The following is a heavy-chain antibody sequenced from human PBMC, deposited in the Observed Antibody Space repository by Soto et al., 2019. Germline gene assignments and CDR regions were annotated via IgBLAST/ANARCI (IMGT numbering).Heavy chain of an antibody. Sequence: PVGSLRLSCAASGFTFSDYYMSWIRQAPGKGLEWVSYISSSGSTIYYADSVKGRFTISRDNAKNSLYLQMNSLRAEDTAVYYCARGATVVTPGAFDIWGQGTMVTVSS. V-gene: IGHV3-11*01. CDR3: ARGATVVTPGAFDI. CDR2: ISSSGSTI. CDR1: GFTFSDYY. J-gene: IGHJ3*02. D-gene: IGHD2-21*02.